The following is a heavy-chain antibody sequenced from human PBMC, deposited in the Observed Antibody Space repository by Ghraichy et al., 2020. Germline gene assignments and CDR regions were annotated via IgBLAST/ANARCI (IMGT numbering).Heavy chain of an antibody. Sequence: SETLSLTCTVSGGSISSYYWSWIRQPPGKGLEWIGYIYYSGSTNYNPSLKSRVTISVDTSKNQFSLKLSSVTAADTAVYYCARETETGNWYFDLWGRGTLVTVSS. D-gene: IGHD7-27*01. J-gene: IGHJ2*01. V-gene: IGHV4-59*01. CDR2: IYYSGST. CDR1: GGSISSYY. CDR3: ARETETGNWYFDL.